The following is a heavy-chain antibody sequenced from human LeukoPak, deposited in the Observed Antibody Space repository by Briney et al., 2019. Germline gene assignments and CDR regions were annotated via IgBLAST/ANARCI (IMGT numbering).Heavy chain of an antibody. CDR3: AGSRSSGWHDL. Sequence: ASVKVSCKASGYTFTSYYMHWVRQAPGQGLEWMGIINPSGGSTTFAQKFQGRVTMTRDASTSSVYLELSSLRSEDTAVYYCAGSRSSGWHDLWGQGSLVIVSS. CDR1: GYTFTSYY. V-gene: IGHV1-46*01. CDR2: INPSGGST. J-gene: IGHJ4*02. D-gene: IGHD6-19*01.